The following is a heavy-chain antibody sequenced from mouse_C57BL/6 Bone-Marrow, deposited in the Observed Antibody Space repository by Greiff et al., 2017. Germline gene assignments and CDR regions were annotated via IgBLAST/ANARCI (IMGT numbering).Heavy chain of an antibody. CDR2: ISNGGGST. CDR3: ARGDYGRRDFDY. J-gene: IGHJ2*01. V-gene: IGHV5-12*01. D-gene: IGHD1-1*01. Sequence: EVQLMESGGGLVQPGGSLKLSCAASGFTFSDYYMYWVRQTPEKRLEWVAYISNGGGSTYYPDTVKGRFTISRDNAKNTLYLQMSRLKSEDTAMYYCARGDYGRRDFDYWGQGTTLTVSS. CDR1: GFTFSDYY.